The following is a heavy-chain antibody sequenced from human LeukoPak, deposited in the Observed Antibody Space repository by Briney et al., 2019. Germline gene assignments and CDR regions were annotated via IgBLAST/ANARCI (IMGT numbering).Heavy chain of an antibody. CDR1: GDSLSRHY. D-gene: IGHD3-10*01. V-gene: IGHV4-4*07. Sequence: SETLSLTCTVSGDSLSRHYWTWIRQPAGKGLERIGHVYLSGSTNYNPSLKSRVTMSIDTSKNEFSLKLTSVTAADTAVYYCARGGPYGSGSYAWFDPWGQGTLVSVSS. CDR3: ARGGPYGSGSYAWFDP. CDR2: VYLSGST. J-gene: IGHJ5*02.